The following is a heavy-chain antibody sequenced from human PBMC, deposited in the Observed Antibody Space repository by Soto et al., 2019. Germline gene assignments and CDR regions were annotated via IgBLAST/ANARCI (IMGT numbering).Heavy chain of an antibody. Sequence: QVQLVESGGGVVQPGRSLRLSCAASGFTFSSYAMHWVRQAPGKGLEWVAVMSYDGSNKYYADSVKGRFTISRDNSKNTLTLQKNTLRAEDTAVYYCARFKGCSGGSCYPSFDSWGQGTLVTVSS. J-gene: IGHJ4*02. CDR3: ARFKGCSGGSCYPSFDS. D-gene: IGHD2-15*01. CDR2: MSYDGSNK. CDR1: GFTFSSYA. V-gene: IGHV3-30-3*01.